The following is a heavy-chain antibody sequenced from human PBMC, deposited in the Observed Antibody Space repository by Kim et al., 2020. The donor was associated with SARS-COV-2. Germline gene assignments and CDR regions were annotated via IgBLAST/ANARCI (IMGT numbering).Heavy chain of an antibody. V-gene: IGHV3-30-3*01. D-gene: IGHD6-19*01. CDR3: ESDLAQWPSFRYLDGMDV. J-gene: IGHJ6*01. CDR1: GFSFRDYA. CDR2: IRYDGTNK. Sequence: GGSLRLSCAASGFSFRDYALHWVRQAPGKGPEWMSVIRYDGTNKYDADAVKGLFTISINNSNDILYIHMKILSIDNTDLYYCESDLAQWPSFRYLDGMDV.